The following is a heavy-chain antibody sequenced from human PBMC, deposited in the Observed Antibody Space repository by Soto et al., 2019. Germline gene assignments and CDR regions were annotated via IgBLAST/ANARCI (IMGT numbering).Heavy chain of an antibody. CDR2: INHSGST. Sequence: SETLSLTCAVYGGSFSGYYWSWIRQPPGKGLEWIGEINHSGSTNYNPSLKSRVTISVDTSKNQFSLKLSSVTAADTAVYYCAKDKYYDWGQGTLVTVSS. J-gene: IGHJ4*02. V-gene: IGHV4-34*01. D-gene: IGHD3-22*01. CDR1: GGSFSGYY. CDR3: AKDKYYD.